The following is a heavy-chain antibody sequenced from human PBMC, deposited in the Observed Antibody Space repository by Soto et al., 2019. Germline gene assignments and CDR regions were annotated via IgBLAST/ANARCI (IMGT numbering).Heavy chain of an antibody. V-gene: IGHV3-64D*06. CDR3: VKAVFSGYYYVPFDY. D-gene: IGHD3-22*01. Sequence: PGGSLRLSCSASGFTFSNYAMHWVRQAPGKGLEYVSAISSNGGNTYYADSVKGRFTISRDNSKNTLYLQMSSLRTEDTAVYYYVKAVFSGYYYVPFDYWGQGTLVTVSS. J-gene: IGHJ4*02. CDR1: GFTFSNYA. CDR2: ISSNGGNT.